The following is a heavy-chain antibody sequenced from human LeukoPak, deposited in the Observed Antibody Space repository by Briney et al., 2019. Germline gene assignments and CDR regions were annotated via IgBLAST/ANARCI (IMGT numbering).Heavy chain of an antibody. J-gene: IGHJ4*02. CDR3: ARVPYYYGSGSYYKKGYDY. D-gene: IGHD3-10*01. V-gene: IGHV1-8*02. Sequence: ASVKVSCKASGGTFSNYTINWVRQAPGQGLEWMGWMNPNSGNTGYAQKFQGRVTMTRNTSISTAYMELSSLRSEDTAVYYCARVPYYYGSGSYYKKGYDYWGQGTLVTVSS. CDR2: MNPNSGNT. CDR1: GGTFSNYT.